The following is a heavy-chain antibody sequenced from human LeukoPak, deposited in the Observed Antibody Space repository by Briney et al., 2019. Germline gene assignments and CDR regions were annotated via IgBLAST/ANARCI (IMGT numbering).Heavy chain of an antibody. J-gene: IGHJ4*02. V-gene: IGHV3-21*01. CDR2: IGSSSSYI. Sequence: GGSLRLSCAASGFTFSSYSMNWVRQAPGKGLEWVSSIGSSSSYIYYADSVKGRFTISRDNAKNSLYLQMNSLRAEDTAVYYCAREWHRSSLRWGQGTLVTVSS. D-gene: IGHD6-13*01. CDR3: AREWHRSSLR. CDR1: GFTFSSYS.